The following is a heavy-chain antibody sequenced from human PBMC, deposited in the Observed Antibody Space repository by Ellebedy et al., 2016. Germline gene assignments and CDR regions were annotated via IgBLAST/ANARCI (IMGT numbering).Heavy chain of an antibody. CDR3: AREGPNYYYYYGMDV. CDR2: IIPILGIA. CDR1: GGTFSSYA. Sequence: SVKVSCXASGGTFSSYAISWVRQAPGQGLEWMGRIIPILGIANYAQKFQGRVTITADKSTSTAYMELSSLRSEDTAVYYCAREGPNYYYYYGMDVWGQGTTVTVSS. J-gene: IGHJ6*02. V-gene: IGHV1-69*04.